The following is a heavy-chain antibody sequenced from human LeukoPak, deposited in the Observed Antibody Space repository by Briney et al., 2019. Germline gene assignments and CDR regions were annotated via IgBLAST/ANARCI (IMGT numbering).Heavy chain of an antibody. CDR1: GGSISSGDYY. V-gene: IGHV4-30-4*08. CDR2: INHSGST. D-gene: IGHD1-7*01. Sequence: SQTLSLTCTVSGGSISSGDYYWSWIRQPPGKGLEWIGEINHSGSTNYNPSLKSRVTISVDTSKNQFSLKLSSVTAADTAVYYCASLDRNSHDAFDIWGQGTMVTVSS. J-gene: IGHJ3*02. CDR3: ASLDRNSHDAFDI.